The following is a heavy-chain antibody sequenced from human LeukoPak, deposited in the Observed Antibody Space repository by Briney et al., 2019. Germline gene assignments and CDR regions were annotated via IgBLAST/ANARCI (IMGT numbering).Heavy chain of an antibody. Sequence: GGSLRLSCAASGFTFSSYAMSWVRQAPGKGMEWVSAISGSGGSTYYAGSVKGRFTISRDNSKNTLYLQMNSLRAEDTAVYYCAKDQGYCSGGSCYNNWFDPWGQGTLVTVSS. V-gene: IGHV3-23*01. CDR2: ISGSGGST. D-gene: IGHD2-15*01. CDR1: GFTFSSYA. J-gene: IGHJ5*02. CDR3: AKDQGYCSGGSCYNNWFDP.